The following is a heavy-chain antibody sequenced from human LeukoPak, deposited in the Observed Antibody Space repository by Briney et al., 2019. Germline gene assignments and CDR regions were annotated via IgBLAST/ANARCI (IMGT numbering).Heavy chain of an antibody. CDR1: GFTFSSYA. CDR2: ISGSGGST. V-gene: IGHV3-23*01. D-gene: IGHD4-17*01. CDR3: AKEMSTVTTCFDC. J-gene: IGHJ4*02. Sequence: GGSLRLSCAASGFTFSSYAMSWVRQAPGKALEWVSVISGSGGSTFYADSAKGRFTISRDNSKNTLSLQMNSLRAEGTGVYYCAKEMSTVTTCFDCWGQGGLVTDSS.